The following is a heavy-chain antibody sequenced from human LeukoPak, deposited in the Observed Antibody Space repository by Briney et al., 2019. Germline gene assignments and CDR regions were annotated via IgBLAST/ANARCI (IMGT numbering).Heavy chain of an antibody. CDR1: GYTFTSYG. CDR3: ARDTSENGWYLEFDY. D-gene: IGHD6-19*01. Sequence: ASVKVSCKASGYTFTSYGISWVRQAPGQWLEWMGWISAYNGNTNYAQKLQGRVTMTTDTSTSTAYMELRSLRSDDTAVYYCARDTSENGWYLEFDYWGQGTLVTVSS. CDR2: ISAYNGNT. J-gene: IGHJ4*02. V-gene: IGHV1-18*01.